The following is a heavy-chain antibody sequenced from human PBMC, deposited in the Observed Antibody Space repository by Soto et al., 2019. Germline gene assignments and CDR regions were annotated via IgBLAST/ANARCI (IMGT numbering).Heavy chain of an antibody. Sequence: PSETLSLTCIVSGGCLRGYSWSWVRQPPGKGLEWIGEIYHSGSTNYNPSLKSRVTISVDKSKNQFSLKLSSVTAADTAVYYCARFDLRGYSGYDSWGQGTLVTVSS. CDR1: GGCLRGYS. CDR3: ARFDLRGYSGYDS. J-gene: IGHJ4*02. V-gene: IGHV4-4*02. CDR2: IYHSGST. D-gene: IGHD5-12*01.